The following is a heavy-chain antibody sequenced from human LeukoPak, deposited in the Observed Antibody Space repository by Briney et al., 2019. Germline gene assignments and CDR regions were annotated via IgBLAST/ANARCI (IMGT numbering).Heavy chain of an antibody. CDR3: AKDQVIAVAGNFDY. CDR2: ISPTGSTT. D-gene: IGHD6-19*01. J-gene: IGHJ4*02. Sequence: GGSLRLSCTASGFSFSGHWMHWARQLPGKGLVWVSRISPTGSTTSYADSVKGRFTVSRDNAKNTLYLQMNSLRAEDTAVYYCAKDQVIAVAGNFDYWGQGTLVTVSS. V-gene: IGHV3-74*01. CDR1: GFSFSGHW.